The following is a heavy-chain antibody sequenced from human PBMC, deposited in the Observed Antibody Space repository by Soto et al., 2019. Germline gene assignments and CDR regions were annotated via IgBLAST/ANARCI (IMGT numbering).Heavy chain of an antibody. J-gene: IGHJ6*02. CDR3: ARLHIVVVTASRWRYYGMDV. CDR2: INHSGST. Sequence: PSETLSLTCAVYGGSFSGYYWSWIRQPPGKGLEWIGEINHSGSTNYNPSLKSRVTISVDTSKNQFSLKLSSVTAADTAVYYCARLHIVVVTASRWRYYGMDVWGQETTVTVSS. CDR1: GGSFSGYY. D-gene: IGHD2-21*02. V-gene: IGHV4-34*01.